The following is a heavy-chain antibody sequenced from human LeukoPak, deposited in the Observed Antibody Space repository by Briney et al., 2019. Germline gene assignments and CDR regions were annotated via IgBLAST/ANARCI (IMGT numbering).Heavy chain of an antibody. D-gene: IGHD5-18*01. CDR3: ARGGQLWLRPFDY. CDR2: INSDGSST. J-gene: IGHJ4*02. V-gene: IGHV3-74*01. Sequence: GGSLRLSCAASGSTFSSYWMHWVRQAPGKGLVWVSRINSDGSSTSYADSVKGRFTISRDNAKNTLYLQMNSLRAEDTAVYYCARGGQLWLRPFDYWGQGTLVTVSP. CDR1: GSTFSSYW.